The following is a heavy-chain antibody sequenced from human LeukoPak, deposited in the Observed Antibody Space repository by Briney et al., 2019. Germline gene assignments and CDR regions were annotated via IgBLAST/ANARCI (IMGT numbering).Heavy chain of an antibody. V-gene: IGHV4-31*03. CDR2: IYYSGNT. D-gene: IGHD3-22*01. CDR1: GGSIGSGGYY. Sequence: SETLSLTCTVSGGSIGSGGYYWSWIRQHPGKGLEWIGYIYYSGNTYYNPSLKSRVTTSVDTSKNQFSLKLNSVTAADTAVYYCGRGNMIVVVNWGQGTLVTVSS. CDR3: GRGNMIVVVN. J-gene: IGHJ4*02.